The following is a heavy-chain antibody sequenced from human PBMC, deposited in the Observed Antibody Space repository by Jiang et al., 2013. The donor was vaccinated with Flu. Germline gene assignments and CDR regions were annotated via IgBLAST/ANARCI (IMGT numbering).Heavy chain of an antibody. J-gene: IGHJ3*02. V-gene: IGHV1-3*01. Sequence: SGAEVKKPGASVKVSCKASGYTFTSYAMHWVRQAPGQRLEWMGWINAGNGNTKYSQKFQGRVTITRDTSASTAYMELSSLRSEDTAVYYCASNYYDSSGYYPRGLGAFDIWGQGTMVTVSS. CDR2: INAGNGNT. CDR3: ASNYYDSSGYYPRGLGAFDI. CDR1: GYTFTSYA. D-gene: IGHD3-22*01.